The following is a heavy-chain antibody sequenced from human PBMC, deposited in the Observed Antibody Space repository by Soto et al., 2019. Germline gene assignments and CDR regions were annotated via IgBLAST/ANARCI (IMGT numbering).Heavy chain of an antibody. CDR1: GLVFGDYE. CDR3: TRGVVIGY. J-gene: IGHJ4*02. V-gene: IGHV3-49*03. CDR2: IRTNSRGATT. Sequence: EVQVVESGGGLVQPGRSLRLSCTTSGLVFGDYEMSWFRQAPGKGLEWVGFIRTNSRGATTEYAASVRGRFTISRDDSKSVAYLQMNSLKIEDTAVYYCTRGVVIGYWGQGTLVTVSS.